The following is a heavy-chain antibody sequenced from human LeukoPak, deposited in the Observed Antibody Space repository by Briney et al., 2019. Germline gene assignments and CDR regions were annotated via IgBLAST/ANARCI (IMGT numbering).Heavy chain of an antibody. CDR2: INPNSGGT. CDR3: ARVYSFNYYDSSGYPDY. D-gene: IGHD3-22*01. J-gene: IGHJ4*02. V-gene: IGHV1-2*02. CDR1: GYTFTGYY. Sequence: RASVKVSCKASGYTFTGYYMHWVRQAPGQGLEWMGWINPNSGGTNYAQKFQGRVTMTRDTSISTAYMELSRLRSDDTAVYYCARVYSFNYYDSSGYPDYWGQGTLVTVSS.